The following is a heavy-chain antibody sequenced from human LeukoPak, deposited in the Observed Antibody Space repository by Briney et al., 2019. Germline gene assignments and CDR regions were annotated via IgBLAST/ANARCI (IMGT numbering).Heavy chain of an antibody. CDR2: ISAYNGNT. D-gene: IGHD6-13*01. CDR3: ARDLPSPHSSSWYWPGVYYYYGMDV. Sequence: GASVKVSCKASGYTFTSYGISWVRQAPGQGLEWMGWISAYNGNTNYAQKLQGRVTMTTDTSTSTAYMELRSLRSDDTAVYYCARDLPSPHSSSWYWPGVYYYYGMDVWGQGTTVTVSS. J-gene: IGHJ6*02. V-gene: IGHV1-18*01. CDR1: GYTFTSYG.